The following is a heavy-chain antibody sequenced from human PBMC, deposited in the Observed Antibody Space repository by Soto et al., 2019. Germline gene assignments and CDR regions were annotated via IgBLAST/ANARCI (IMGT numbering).Heavy chain of an antibody. CDR3: ARDLGGPDY. CDR2: LSSDGFGA. V-gene: IGHV3-74*03. Sequence: EVHLEESGGGLVQPGGSLRLSCAASGFSLSPYWMHWVRQVPGRGLEWVARLSSDGFGAAYADSVKGRFFISRDIARNTPSLQMNSLRADDTAVYYCARDLGGPDYWGRGTSVTVSS. D-gene: IGHD3-16*01. J-gene: IGHJ4*02. CDR1: GFSLSPYW.